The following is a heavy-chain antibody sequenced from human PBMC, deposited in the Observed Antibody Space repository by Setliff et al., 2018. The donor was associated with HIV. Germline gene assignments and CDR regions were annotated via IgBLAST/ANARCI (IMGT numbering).Heavy chain of an antibody. CDR2: IYYNGNT. D-gene: IGHD5-12*01. CDR3: ARDRGGGYNNLDY. Sequence: PSETLSLTCTVSGGSISSHYRSWIRLPPGKGLEWIGTIYYNGNTNYNPSLKSRVAISVDTSKNLFSLKVSSVTAADTAVYYCARDRGGGYNNLDYWGQGTLVTVSS. CDR1: GGSISSHY. J-gene: IGHJ4*02. V-gene: IGHV4-59*11.